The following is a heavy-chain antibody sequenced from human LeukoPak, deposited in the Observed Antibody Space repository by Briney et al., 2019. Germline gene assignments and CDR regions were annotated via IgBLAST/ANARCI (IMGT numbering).Heavy chain of an antibody. D-gene: IGHD1-26*01. V-gene: IGHV1-18*01. Sequence: ASVKVSCKTSGYTFTNYGISWVRQAPGQGLEWMGWISAYNGNTNYTQNLQGRVTMTTDTSTSTAYMELRSLRSDDTAVYYCATLWELLIYWGQGTLVTVSS. CDR3: ATLWELLIY. J-gene: IGHJ4*02. CDR1: GYTFTNYG. CDR2: ISAYNGNT.